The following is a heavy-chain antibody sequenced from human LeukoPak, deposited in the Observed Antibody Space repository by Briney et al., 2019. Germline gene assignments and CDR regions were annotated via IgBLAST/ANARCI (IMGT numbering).Heavy chain of an antibody. CDR2: INHNGGGT. J-gene: IGHJ4*02. V-gene: IGHV3-64D*06. Sequence: GGSLRLSCSASGFTFSSYAMHWVRQAPGKGLEYVSAINHNGGGTYYADSVKGRFTISRDNSKNTLYLQMSSLRAEDTAVYYCAKVSPPYSSSWYFDYWGQGTLVTVSS. CDR3: AKVSPPYSSSWYFDY. D-gene: IGHD6-13*01. CDR1: GFTFSSYA.